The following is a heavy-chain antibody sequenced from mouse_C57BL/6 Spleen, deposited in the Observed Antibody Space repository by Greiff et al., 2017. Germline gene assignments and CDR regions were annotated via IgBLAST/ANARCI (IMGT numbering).Heavy chain of an antibody. J-gene: IGHJ2*01. CDR3: ARFGGLRRFDY. Sequence: EVKLMESGPELVKPGASVKIPCKASGYTFTDYNMDWVKQSHGKSLEWIGDINPNNGGTIYNQKFKGKATLTVDKSSSTAYMELRSLTSEDTAVYYCARFGGLRRFDYWGKGTTLTVSS. D-gene: IGHD2-4*01. CDR2: INPNNGGT. V-gene: IGHV1-18*01. CDR1: GYTFTDYN.